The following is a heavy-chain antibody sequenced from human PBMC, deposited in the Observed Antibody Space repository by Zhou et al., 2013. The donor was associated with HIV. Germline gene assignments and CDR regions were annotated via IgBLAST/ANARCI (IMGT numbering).Heavy chain of an antibody. D-gene: IGHD6-6*01. CDR2: ILPLFGSP. Sequence: QVELVQSGAEVRKPGSSVTVSCKASGGTLNTNIIIWVRQAPGQGLEWMGGILPLFGSPTYAQKFHGRVSISTDESTSTVSMELSRLRSEDTAVYYCARAKYSSSSSVAFDYLGPRGQVVTVSS. CDR1: GGTLNTNI. J-gene: IGHJ3*02. V-gene: IGHV1-69*05. CDR3: ARAKYSSSSSVAFDY.